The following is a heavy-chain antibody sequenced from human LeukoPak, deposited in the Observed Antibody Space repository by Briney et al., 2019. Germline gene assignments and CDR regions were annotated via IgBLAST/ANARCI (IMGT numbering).Heavy chain of an antibody. CDR3: ARLRSGYYFDY. V-gene: IGHV1-69*13. Sequence: GASVKVSCKASGGTFSSYAISWVRQAPGQGLEWMGGIIPIFGTANYAQKFQGRVTITADESTSTAYMERSSLRSEDTAVYYCARLRSGYYFDYWGQGTLVTVSS. D-gene: IGHD3-16*01. CDR1: GGTFSSYA. CDR2: IIPIFGTA. J-gene: IGHJ4*02.